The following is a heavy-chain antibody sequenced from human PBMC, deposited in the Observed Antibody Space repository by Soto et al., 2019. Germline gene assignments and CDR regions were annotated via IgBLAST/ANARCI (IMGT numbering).Heavy chain of an antibody. D-gene: IGHD3-22*01. CDR1: GFNFGGYD. CDR3: ARVWGGYYDSSGYSPPRY. J-gene: IGHJ4*02. V-gene: IGHV3-48*02. CDR2: ISTSSTTI. Sequence: GGSLRLSCAASGFNFGGYDMNWVRQAPGKGLEWVSYISTSSTTIYYAESVKGRFTISRDNAKNSLYLQMTSLRDEDTAVYYCARVWGGYYDSSGYSPPRYWGQGTLVTVSS.